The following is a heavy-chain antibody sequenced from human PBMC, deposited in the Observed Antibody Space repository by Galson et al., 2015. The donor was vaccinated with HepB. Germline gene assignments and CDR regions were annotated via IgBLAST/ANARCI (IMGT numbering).Heavy chain of an antibody. V-gene: IGHV3-30-3*01. Sequence: SLRLSCAASGFTFSSYAMHWVRQAPGKGLEWVAVISYDGSNKYYADSVKGRFSISRDNSKNTLYLQMNSLRAEDTAVYYCARDLMDVVTAIHVANWYFDLWGRGTLVTVSS. CDR1: GFTFSSYA. CDR3: ARDLMDVVTAIHVANWYFDL. J-gene: IGHJ2*01. CDR2: ISYDGSNK. D-gene: IGHD2-21*02.